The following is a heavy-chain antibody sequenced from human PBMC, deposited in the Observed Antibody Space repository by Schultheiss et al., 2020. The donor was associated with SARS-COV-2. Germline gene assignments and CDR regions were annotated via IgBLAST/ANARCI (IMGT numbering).Heavy chain of an antibody. Sequence: GGSLRLSCAASGFTFSRYDMHWVRQATGRGLEWVSAIGTAGDPFYPGSVKGRFTISRENAKNSLYLQMNSLRGDDTAFYYCGKGPYSSGWYPLDHWGQGTLVTVSS. J-gene: IGHJ4*02. CDR1: GFTFSRYD. CDR3: GKGPYSSGWYPLDH. V-gene: IGHV3-13*05. D-gene: IGHD6-19*01. CDR2: IGTAGDP.